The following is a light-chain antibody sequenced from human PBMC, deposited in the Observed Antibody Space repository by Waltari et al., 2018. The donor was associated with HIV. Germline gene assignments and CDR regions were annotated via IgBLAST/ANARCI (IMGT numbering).Light chain of an antibody. V-gene: IGKV1-5*03. CDR2: QAS. CDR3: QQSDTYYT. CDR1: QRISSS. Sequence: DIQMTQSPCTLSVAGGDRVDITCRAIQRISSSLAWYQQKPGTAPRLLISQASVLEPGVPSRFSGSGSGTDFTLTINILQPDDFGTYYWQQSDTYYTFGQGTKLERK. J-gene: IGKJ2*01.